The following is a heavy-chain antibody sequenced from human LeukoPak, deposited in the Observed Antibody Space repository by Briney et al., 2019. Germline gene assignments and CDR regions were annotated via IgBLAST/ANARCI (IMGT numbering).Heavy chain of an antibody. CDR2: IGGSGFSS. J-gene: IGHJ4*02. CDR1: GFTFSNYG. CDR3: AGSGSYYGRDQKIDY. V-gene: IGHV3-23*01. D-gene: IGHD3-10*01. Sequence: GGSLRLSCAATGFTFSNYGMSWVRQAPGKGLEWVSSIGGSGFSSHYADSVKGRFTISRDNSKNTLYLQMNSLRAEDTAVYYCAGSGSYYGRDQKIDYWGQGTLVTVSS.